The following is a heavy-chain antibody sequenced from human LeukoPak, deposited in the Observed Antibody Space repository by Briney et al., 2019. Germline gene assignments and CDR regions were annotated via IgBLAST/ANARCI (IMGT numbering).Heavy chain of an antibody. CDR1: GYSFTSYW. D-gene: IGHD5-24*01. V-gene: IGHV5-51*01. CDR2: IYPRDSDT. J-gene: IGHJ4*02. Sequence: GESLKISCKGSGYSFTSYWIGWVRQMPGKGLEWMGIIYPRDSDTRYSPSFQGQVTISADKSISTAYLQWSSLKTSDTAMYYCARRWLQSGSINNFDYWGRGTLVTVSS. CDR3: ARRWLQSGSINNFDY.